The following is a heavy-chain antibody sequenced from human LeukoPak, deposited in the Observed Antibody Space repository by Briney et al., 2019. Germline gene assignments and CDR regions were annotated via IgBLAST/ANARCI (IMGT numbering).Heavy chain of an antibody. Sequence: GGSLRLSCAASGFIFTSYWMTWVRQAPGKGLEWVANIKQDGSEKYYVDSVKGRLTISRDNAKNSLYLQMTSLRVEDTAVYYCARGGAMTTVTTYWGQGTLVTVSS. CDR2: IKQDGSEK. J-gene: IGHJ4*02. CDR1: GFIFTSYW. CDR3: ARGGAMTTVTTY. V-gene: IGHV3-7*05. D-gene: IGHD4-17*01.